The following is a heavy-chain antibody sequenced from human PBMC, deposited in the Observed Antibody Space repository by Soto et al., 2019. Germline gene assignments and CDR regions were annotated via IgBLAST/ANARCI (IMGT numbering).Heavy chain of an antibody. V-gene: IGHV4-34*01. D-gene: IGHD6-25*01. CDR3: ARDSSGRLDAFDI. CDR1: GGSFSGYY. J-gene: IGHJ3*02. Sequence: SETLSLTCAVYGGSFSGYYWSWIRQPPGKGLEWIGEINHSGSTNYNPSLKSRVTISVDTSKNQFSLKLSSVTAADTAVYYCARDSSGRLDAFDIWGQGTMVTVS. CDR2: INHSGST.